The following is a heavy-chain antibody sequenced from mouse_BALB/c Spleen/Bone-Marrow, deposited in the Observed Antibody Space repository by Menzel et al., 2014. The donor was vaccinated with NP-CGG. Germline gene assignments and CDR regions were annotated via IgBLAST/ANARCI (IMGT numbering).Heavy chain of an antibody. CDR1: GFTFSSFG. V-gene: IGHV5-17*02. Sequence: EVLLQESGGGLVQPGGSRKLSCAASGFTFSSFGMHWVRQAPEKGLEWIAYICSGGNNTYYVDTVKGRFTISRDNPKNTMFLQMTSLRSEDTAMYYCARGGRWDRGDFDYWGQGTTLTVSS. CDR3: ARGGRWDRGDFDY. J-gene: IGHJ2*01. D-gene: IGHD4-1*01. CDR2: ICSGGNNT.